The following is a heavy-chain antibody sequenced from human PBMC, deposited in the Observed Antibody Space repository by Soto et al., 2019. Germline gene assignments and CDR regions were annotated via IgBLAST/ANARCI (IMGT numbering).Heavy chain of an antibody. J-gene: IGHJ6*03. V-gene: IGHV3-33*01. CDR3: ARDHIAAAGDYYYYYMDV. D-gene: IGHD6-13*01. CDR1: GFTFSSYG. CDR2: IWYDGSNK. Sequence: QVQLVESGGGVVQPGRSLRLSCAASGFTFSSYGMHWVRQAPGKGLEWVAVIWYDGSNKYYADSVKGRFTISRDNSKNTLYLQMNSLRAADTAVYYCARDHIAAAGDYYYYYMDVWGKGTTVTVSS.